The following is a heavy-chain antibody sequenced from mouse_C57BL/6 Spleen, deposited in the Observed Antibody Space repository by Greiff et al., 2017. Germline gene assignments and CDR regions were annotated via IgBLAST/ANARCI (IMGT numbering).Heavy chain of an antibody. CDR1: GYTFTSYT. CDR2: INPSSGYT. Sequence: QVQLQQSGAELARPGASVKMSCKASGYTFTSYTMHWVKQRPGQGLEWIGYINPSSGYTKYNQKFKDKATLTADKSSSTAYMQLSSLTSEDSAVYYCARFDYDVGMDYWGQGTSVTVSS. CDR3: ARFDYDVGMDY. V-gene: IGHV1-4*01. D-gene: IGHD2-4*01. J-gene: IGHJ4*01.